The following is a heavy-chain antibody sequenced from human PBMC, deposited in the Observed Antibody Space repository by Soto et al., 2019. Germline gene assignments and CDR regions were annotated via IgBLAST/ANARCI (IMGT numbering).Heavy chain of an antibody. CDR1: GGTFSSYA. Sequence: SVKVSCKASGGTFSSYAISWVRQAPGQGLEWMGGIIPIFGTANYAQKFQGRVTTTADESTSTAYMELSSMRSEDTAVYYFARDRHQLVLCYYFDYWGQGTLVTVSS. CDR2: IIPIFGTA. J-gene: IGHJ4*02. D-gene: IGHD6-13*01. CDR3: ARDRHQLVLCYYFDY. V-gene: IGHV1-69*13.